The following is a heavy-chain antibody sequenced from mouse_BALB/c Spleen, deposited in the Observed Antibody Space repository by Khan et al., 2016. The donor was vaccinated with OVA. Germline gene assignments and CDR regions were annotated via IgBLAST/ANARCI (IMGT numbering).Heavy chain of an antibody. CDR1: DYTFTSFY. V-gene: IGHV1S81*02. CDR2: INPSNGDT. Sequence: QVQLKQSGAELVKPGASVKISCKASDYTFTSFYMYWVKQRPGQGLEWIGGINPSNGDTHFYEKFKSKATLTVDKSSTTAYMQFSSLTSEDSAVYYCARSGYGNPFAYWGQGTLVTVSA. D-gene: IGHD2-1*01. CDR3: ARSGYGNPFAY. J-gene: IGHJ3*01.